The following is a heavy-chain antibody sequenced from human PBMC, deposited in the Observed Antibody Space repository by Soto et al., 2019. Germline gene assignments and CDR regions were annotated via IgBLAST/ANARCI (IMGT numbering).Heavy chain of an antibody. CDR2: IKSKTDGGTT. J-gene: IGHJ5*02. V-gene: IGHV3-15*01. D-gene: IGHD2-2*01. Sequence: GGSLRLSCAASGFTFSNAWMNWVRQAPGKGLEWVGRIKSKTDGGTTDYAAPVKGRFTISRHDSKNTLYLQMKSLKTEDTAVYYCTTNFDCTTTSCYDWFDPWGQGTLVTVSS. CDR3: TTNFDCTTTSCYDWFDP. CDR1: GFTFSNAW.